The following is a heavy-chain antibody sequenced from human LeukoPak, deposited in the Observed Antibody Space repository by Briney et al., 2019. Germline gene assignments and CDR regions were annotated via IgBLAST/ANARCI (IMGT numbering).Heavy chain of an antibody. J-gene: IGHJ6*03. CDR3: ARGGYSYGYVVYYYYYMDV. CDR2: IYYSGST. CDR1: GGSISSYY. V-gene: IGHV4-59*01. D-gene: IGHD5-18*01. Sequence: SETLSLTCTVSGGSISSYYWSWIRRPPGKGLEWIGYIYYSGSTNYNPSLKSRVTISVDTSKNQFSLKLSSVTAADTAVYYCARGGYSYGYVVYYYYYMDVWGKGTTVTVSS.